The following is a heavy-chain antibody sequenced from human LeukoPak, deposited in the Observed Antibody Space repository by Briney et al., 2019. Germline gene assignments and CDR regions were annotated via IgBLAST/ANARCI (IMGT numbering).Heavy chain of an antibody. CDR1: GYTFTSYD. CDR3: ARGSDDFWSGQNWFDP. Sequence: GASVKVSCTASGYTFTSYDINWVRQATGQGLEWMGWMNPNSGNTGYAQKFQGRVTMTRNTSISTAYMELSSLRSEDTAVYYCARGSDDFWSGQNWFDPWGQGTLVTVSS. D-gene: IGHD3-3*01. J-gene: IGHJ5*02. CDR2: MNPNSGNT. V-gene: IGHV1-8*01.